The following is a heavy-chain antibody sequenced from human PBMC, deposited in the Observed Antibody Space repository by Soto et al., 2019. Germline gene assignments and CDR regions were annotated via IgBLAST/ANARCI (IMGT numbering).Heavy chain of an antibody. D-gene: IGHD3-3*01. CDR1: GYTFTSYG. CDR3: ARSVDYDFWSGYYTPPYYYYGREV. V-gene: IGHV1-18*01. CDR2: ISAYNGNT. J-gene: IGHJ6*02. Sequence: ASVKVSCKASGYTFTSYGISWVRQAPGQGLEWMGWISAYNGNTNYAQKLQGRVTMTTDTSTSTAYMELRSLRSDDTAVYYCARSVDYDFWSGYYTPPYYYYGREVWGQGTTVSVCS.